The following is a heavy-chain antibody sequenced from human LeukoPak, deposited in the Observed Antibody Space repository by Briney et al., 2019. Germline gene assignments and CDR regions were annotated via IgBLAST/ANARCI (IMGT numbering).Heavy chain of an antibody. J-gene: IGHJ4*02. CDR1: GGSISSGGYY. Sequence: SETLSLTCTVSGGSISSGGYYWSWIRQHPGKGLERIGYIYYSGSTHYNPSLKSRVTISVDTSKNQFSLKLSSVTAADTAVYYCARAPYSGYGYFDYWGQGTLVTVSS. V-gene: IGHV4-31*03. CDR2: IYYSGST. D-gene: IGHD5-12*01. CDR3: ARAPYSGYGYFDY.